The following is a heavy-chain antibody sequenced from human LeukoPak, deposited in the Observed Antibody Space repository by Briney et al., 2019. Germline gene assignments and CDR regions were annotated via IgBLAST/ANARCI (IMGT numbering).Heavy chain of an antibody. CDR1: GFTFSDYA. V-gene: IGHV3-9*01. Sequence: GGSLRLSCAASGFTFSDYAMHWVRQSPGKGLEWVSSISWNSDNVDYADSVKGRFTISRDNAWKSLYLQMNSLRGEDTALYYCAKDMSKYYYFHGLDVWGQGTTVTVSS. D-gene: IGHD4-11*01. CDR3: AKDMSKYYYFHGLDV. J-gene: IGHJ6*02. CDR2: ISWNSDNV.